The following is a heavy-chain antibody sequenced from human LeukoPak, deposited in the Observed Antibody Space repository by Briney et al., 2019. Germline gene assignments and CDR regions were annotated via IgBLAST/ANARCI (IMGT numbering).Heavy chain of an antibody. J-gene: IGHJ4*02. V-gene: IGHV4-4*07. Sequence: TSETLSLTCTVSGGSISSYYWSWIRQPAGKGLEWIGRIYTSGSTNYNPSLKSRVTMSVDTSKNQFSLKLSSVTAADTAVYYCARRVVAAAGSYFDYWGQGTLVTVSS. CDR3: ARRVVAAAGSYFDY. D-gene: IGHD6-13*01. CDR2: IYTSGST. CDR1: GGSISSYY.